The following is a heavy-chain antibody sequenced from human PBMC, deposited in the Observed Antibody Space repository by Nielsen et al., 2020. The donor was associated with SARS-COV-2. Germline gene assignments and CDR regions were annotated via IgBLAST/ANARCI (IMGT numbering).Heavy chain of an antibody. CDR3: ARFRGSVSTSNWFDP. Sequence: GGSLRLSCAASGFTFSSYGMHWVRQAPGKGLEWVAVISLDGSQKYPADSVKGRFTISRDNAKNTLYLQMNSLRAEDTAVYYCARFRGSVSTSNWFDPWGQGTLVTVSS. J-gene: IGHJ5*02. CDR1: GFTFSSYG. D-gene: IGHD2-2*01. CDR2: ISLDGSQK. V-gene: IGHV3-30*03.